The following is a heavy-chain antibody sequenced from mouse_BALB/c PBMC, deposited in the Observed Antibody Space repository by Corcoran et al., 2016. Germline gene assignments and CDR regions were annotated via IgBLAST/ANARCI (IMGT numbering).Heavy chain of an antibody. D-gene: IGHD4-1*01. V-gene: IGHV14-3*02. Sequence: EVQLQQSGAELVKPGASVKLSCTASGFNIKDTYMHWVKQRPEQGLEWIGRIDPANGNTKYDPKFQGKANITADTPSNTAYLQLSSLTSEDTAVYYCANWDWYVDVWGAGTTVTVSP. CDR3: ANWDWYVDV. J-gene: IGHJ1*01. CDR2: IDPANGNT. CDR1: GFNIKDTY.